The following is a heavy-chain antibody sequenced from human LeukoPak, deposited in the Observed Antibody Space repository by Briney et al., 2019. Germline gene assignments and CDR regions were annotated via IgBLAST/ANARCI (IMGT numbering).Heavy chain of an antibody. CDR2: INPNSGGT. J-gene: IGHJ4*02. Sequence: GASVKVSCKASGYTFTGYYMHWVRQAPGQGLEWMGWINPNSGGTNYAQKFQGRVTMTRDTSISTAYMELSRLRSDDTAVYYCARVVDFWSGYYDYWGQGTLVTVSS. CDR1: GYTFTGYY. V-gene: IGHV1-2*02. D-gene: IGHD3-3*01. CDR3: ARVVDFWSGYYDY.